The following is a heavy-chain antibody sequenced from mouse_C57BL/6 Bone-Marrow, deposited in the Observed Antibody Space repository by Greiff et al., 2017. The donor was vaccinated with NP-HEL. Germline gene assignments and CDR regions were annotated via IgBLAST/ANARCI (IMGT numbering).Heavy chain of an antibody. J-gene: IGHJ4*01. CDR2: IYPGDGDT. V-gene: IGHV1-82*01. CDR1: GYAFSSSW. D-gene: IGHD1-1*01. CDR3: ARDYEGGYAMDY. Sequence: VQLQQSGPELVKPGASVKISCKASGYAFSSSWMNWVKQRPGKGLEWIGRIYPGDGDTNYNGKFKGKATLTADKSSSTAYMQLSSLTSEDSAVYFCARDYEGGYAMDYWGQGTSVTVSS.